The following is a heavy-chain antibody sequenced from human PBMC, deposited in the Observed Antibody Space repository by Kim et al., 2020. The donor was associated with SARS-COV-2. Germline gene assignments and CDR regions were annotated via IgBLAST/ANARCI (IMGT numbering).Heavy chain of an antibody. V-gene: IGHV4-31*03. J-gene: IGHJ5*02. Sequence: SETLSLTCTVSGGSISSGGYYWSWIRQHPGKGLEWIGYIYYSGSTYYNPSLKSRVTISVDTSKNQLSLKLSSVTAADTAVYYCARQISITMIVVVMGWFDRWVQGTLVTGSP. CDR2: IYYSGST. CDR1: GGSISSGGYY. D-gene: IGHD3-22*01. CDR3: ARQISITMIVVVMGWFDR.